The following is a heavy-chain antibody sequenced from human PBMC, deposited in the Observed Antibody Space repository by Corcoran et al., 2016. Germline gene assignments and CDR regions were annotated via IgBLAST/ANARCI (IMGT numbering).Heavy chain of an antibody. CDR3: TTANGPFDP. CDR1: GFTFSNAW. V-gene: IGHV3-15*01. CDR2: IKSKTEGGTT. Sequence: EVQLVESGGGLVKPGGSLRLSCAASGFTFSNAWMSWVRQAPGKGLEWVGRIKSKTEGGTTDYAAPVKGRFTISRDDSKNTLYLQMNSLKTDDTAVSYCTTANGPFDPWGQGTRVTVSS. J-gene: IGHJ5*02.